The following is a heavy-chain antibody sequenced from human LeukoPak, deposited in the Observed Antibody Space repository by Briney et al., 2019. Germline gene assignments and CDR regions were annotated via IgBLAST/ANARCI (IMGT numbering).Heavy chain of an antibody. J-gene: IGHJ4*02. D-gene: IGHD3-10*01. V-gene: IGHV1-2*02. CDR3: ARAGVRGPTSLG. CDR2: INPNSGGT. CDR1: GYTFTSYY. Sequence: ASVKVSCKASGYTFTSYYMHWVRQAPGQGLEWMGWINPNSGGTNYAQKFQGRVTMTRDTSISTAYMELSRLRSDDTAVYYCARAGVRGPTSLGWGQGTLVTVSS.